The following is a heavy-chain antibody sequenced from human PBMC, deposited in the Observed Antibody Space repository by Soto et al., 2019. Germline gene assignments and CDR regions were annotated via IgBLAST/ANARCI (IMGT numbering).Heavy chain of an antibody. D-gene: IGHD5-18*01. CDR2: MNPNSGNT. V-gene: IGHV1-8*01. CDR3: ARSVDTVKDLDP. J-gene: IGHJ5*02. Sequence: ALVKVSRKASGYTFTSYVINLVRQATGQVLEWMGWMNPNSGNTGYAQKFQGRVTMTTDTSTSTAYMELRSLRSDDTAVYYCARSVDTVKDLDPWGQGTLVTVSS. CDR1: GYTFTSYV.